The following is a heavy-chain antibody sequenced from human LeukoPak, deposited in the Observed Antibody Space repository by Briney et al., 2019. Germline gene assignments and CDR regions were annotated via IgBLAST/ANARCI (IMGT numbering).Heavy chain of an antibody. CDR3: ARDQGRWIAVAGLFDY. J-gene: IGHJ4*02. D-gene: IGHD6-19*01. CDR1: GFIFSSYG. V-gene: IGHV3-33*01. CDR2: IWYDGSNK. Sequence: GRSLRLPCAASGFIFSSYGMHWVRQAPAKGLEWVAVIWYDGSNKYYADSVKGRFTISRDNSKNTLYLQMNSLRAEDTAVYYCARDQGRWIAVAGLFDYWGEGTLVTVSS.